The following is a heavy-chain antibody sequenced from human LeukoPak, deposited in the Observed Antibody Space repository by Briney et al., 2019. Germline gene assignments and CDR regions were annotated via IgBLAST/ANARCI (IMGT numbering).Heavy chain of an antibody. V-gene: IGHV1-2*02. CDR3: AREAGYSSSWYDYYYYGMDV. Sequence: GASVKVSCRTSGYTFAAYYIHWVRQAPGQGLEWMGWVNPNGGGTNYAQKFQGRVTMTRDTSISTAYMELSRLRSDDTAVYYCAREAGYSSSWYDYYYYGMDVWGQGTTVTVSS. CDR1: GYTFAAYY. CDR2: VNPNGGGT. D-gene: IGHD6-13*01. J-gene: IGHJ6*02.